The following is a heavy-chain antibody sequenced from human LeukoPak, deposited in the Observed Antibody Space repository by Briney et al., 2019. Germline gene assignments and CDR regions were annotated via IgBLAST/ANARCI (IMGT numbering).Heavy chain of an antibody. CDR3: AREVGYCSGGSCYYWFDP. J-gene: IGHJ5*02. D-gene: IGHD2-15*01. Sequence: GASVKVSCKASGYTFTSYDINWVRPATGQGLEWMGWMNPNSGNTGYAQKFQGRVTMTRNTSISTAYMELSSLRSEDTAVYYCAREVGYCSGGSCYYWFDPWGQGTLVTVSS. CDR1: GYTFTSYD. CDR2: MNPNSGNT. V-gene: IGHV1-8*01.